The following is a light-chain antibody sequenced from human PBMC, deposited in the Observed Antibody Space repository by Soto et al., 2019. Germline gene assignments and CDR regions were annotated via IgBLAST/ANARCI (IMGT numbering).Light chain of an antibody. Sequence: IVLTQSPATLSLSPGDRATLSWRASQSVSRYLAWYQQKPGQAPRLLIYDASNTATAVPARFSVSGSGTDFTLTISSLENEDFAVYDCQQRSYWPITFGQGTRLEIK. J-gene: IGKJ5*01. CDR2: DAS. V-gene: IGKV3-11*01. CDR3: QQRSYWPIT. CDR1: QSVSRY.